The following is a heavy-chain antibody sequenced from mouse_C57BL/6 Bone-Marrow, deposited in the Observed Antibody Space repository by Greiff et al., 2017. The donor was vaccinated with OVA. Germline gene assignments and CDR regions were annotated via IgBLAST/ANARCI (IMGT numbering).Heavy chain of an antibody. CDR2: IWGVGST. Sequence: VQGVESGPGLVAPSQSLSITCTVSGFSLTSYGVDWVRQSPGKGLEWLGVIWGVGSTNYNSALKSRLSISKDNSKSQVFLKMNSLQTDDTAMYYCAPYGNYRLYYFDYWGQGATLTVSS. D-gene: IGHD2-1*01. V-gene: IGHV2-6*01. CDR1: GFSLTSYG. J-gene: IGHJ2*01. CDR3: APYGNYRLYYFDY.